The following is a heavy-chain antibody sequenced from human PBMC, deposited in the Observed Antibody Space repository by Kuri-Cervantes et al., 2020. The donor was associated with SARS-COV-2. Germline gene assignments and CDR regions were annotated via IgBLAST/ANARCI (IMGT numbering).Heavy chain of an antibody. CDR2: IDPSDSYT. D-gene: IGHD5-18*01. CDR3: ARLAAMDLDYYHGMDV. J-gene: IGHJ6*02. Sequence: GESLKISCKGSGYSFTSYWISWVRQMPGKGLEWMGRIDPSDSYTNYSPSFQGHVTISADKSISTAYLQWSSLKASDTAMYYCARLAAMDLDYYHGMDVWAKGPRSPSP. V-gene: IGHV5-10-1*01. CDR1: GYSFTSYW.